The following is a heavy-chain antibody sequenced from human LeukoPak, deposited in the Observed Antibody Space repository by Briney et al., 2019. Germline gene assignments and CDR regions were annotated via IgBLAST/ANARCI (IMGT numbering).Heavy chain of an antibody. CDR3: ARDIVVVPAARSAFDP. D-gene: IGHD2-2*01. CDR1: GCTFTSYY. J-gene: IGHJ5*02. CDR2: INPSGGST. V-gene: IGHV1-46*03. Sequence: ASVKVSCKASGCTFTSYYMHWVRQAPGQGLEWMGIINPSGGSTSYAQKFQGRVTMTRDTSTSTVYMELSSLRSEDTAVYYCARDIVVVPAARSAFDPWGQGTLVTVSS.